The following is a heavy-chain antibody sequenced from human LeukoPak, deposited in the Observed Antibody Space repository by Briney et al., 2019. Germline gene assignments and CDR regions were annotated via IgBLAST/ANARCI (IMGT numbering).Heavy chain of an antibody. V-gene: IGHV3-11*01. Sequence: GGSLRLSRAASGFTFSDYYMSWIRQAPGKGLEWVSYITSSSSTIYYADSVKGRFTISRDNAKNSLYLQMNSLRAEDTAVYYCAKAPRGKIAAADPLDYWGQGTLVTVSS. J-gene: IGHJ4*02. CDR3: AKAPRGKIAAADPLDY. D-gene: IGHD6-13*01. CDR1: GFTFSDYY. CDR2: ITSSSSTI.